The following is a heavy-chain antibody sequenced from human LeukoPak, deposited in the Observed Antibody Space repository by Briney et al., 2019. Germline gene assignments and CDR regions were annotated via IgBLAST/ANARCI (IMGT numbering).Heavy chain of an antibody. CDR1: GYTLTELS. D-gene: IGHD3-22*01. Sequence: ASVKVSCKVSGYTLTELSMHWVRQAPGKGLEWMGGFDPEDGETIYAQKFQGRVTITADESTSTAYMELSSLRSEDTAVYYCARMRVYDSSGYDPPVWGQGTTVTVSS. V-gene: IGHV1-24*01. CDR3: ARMRVYDSSGYDPPV. CDR2: FDPEDGET. J-gene: IGHJ6*02.